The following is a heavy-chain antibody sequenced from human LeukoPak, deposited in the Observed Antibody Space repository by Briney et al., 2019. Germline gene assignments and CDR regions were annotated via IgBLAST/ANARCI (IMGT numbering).Heavy chain of an antibody. CDR3: ARVVYSYGYYYYMDV. CDR2: IYYSGST. CDR1: GCSISSYY. V-gene: IGHV4-59*01. Sequence: NPSETLSLTCTVSGCSISSYYWSWIRQPPGKGLEWIGYIYYSGSTNYNPSLKSRVTISVDKSKNQFSLKLSSVTAADTAVYYCARVVYSYGYYYYMDVWGKGTTVTVSS. J-gene: IGHJ6*03. D-gene: IGHD5-18*01.